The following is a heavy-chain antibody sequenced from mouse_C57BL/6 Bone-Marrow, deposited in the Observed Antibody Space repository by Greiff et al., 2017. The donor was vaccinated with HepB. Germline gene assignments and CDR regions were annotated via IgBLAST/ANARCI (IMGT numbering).Heavy chain of an antibody. V-gene: IGHV14-4*01. CDR2: IDPENGDT. D-gene: IGHD1-1*01. CDR3: TTTVVAKGFAY. Sequence: EVQRVESGAELVRPGASVKLSCTASGFNIKDDYMHWVKQRPEQGLEWIGWIDPENGDTEYASKFQGKATITADTSSNTAYLQLSSLTSEDTAVYYCTTTVVAKGFAYWGQGTLVTVSA. J-gene: IGHJ3*01. CDR1: GFNIKDDY.